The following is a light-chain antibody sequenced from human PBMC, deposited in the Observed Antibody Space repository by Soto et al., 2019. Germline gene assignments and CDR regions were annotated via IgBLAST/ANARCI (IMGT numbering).Light chain of an antibody. J-gene: IGKJ1*01. Sequence: IQLTQSPSSLSASVGDRVTITCRASQGISSYLAWYQQKPGKAPKLLIYAASTLQSGVPSRFSGSGSGTDFTLTISSLQPEEFATYYCQQFNSYPRTFGQGTKVEIK. V-gene: IGKV1-9*01. CDR1: QGISSY. CDR3: QQFNSYPRT. CDR2: AAS.